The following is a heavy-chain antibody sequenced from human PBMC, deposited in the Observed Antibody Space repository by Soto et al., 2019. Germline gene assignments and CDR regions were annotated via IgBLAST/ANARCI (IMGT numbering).Heavy chain of an antibody. J-gene: IGHJ4*02. Sequence: GGSLRLSCAASGFTVSSNYMSWVRQAPRKGLEWVSVIYTGGSTYYADSVKGRFTISRDNSKNTLYLQMNSLRAEDTAVYYCAGGWYVNYFDYWGQGTLVTVSS. V-gene: IGHV3-66*01. CDR2: IYTGGST. D-gene: IGHD6-19*01. CDR1: GFTVSSNY. CDR3: AGGWYVNYFDY.